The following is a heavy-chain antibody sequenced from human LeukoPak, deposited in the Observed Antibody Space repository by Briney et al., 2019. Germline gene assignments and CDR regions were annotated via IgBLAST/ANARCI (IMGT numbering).Heavy chain of an antibody. D-gene: IGHD3-22*01. CDR2: ISGSGGST. CDR3: AKSPWGYDSRPYFDY. CDR1: GFTLSRYD. Sequence: GGSLSLFCAVSGFTLSRYDMSWVRQAPGKGLEWVLAISGSGGSTYYADSVKGRFTISRDNSKNTLYLQMNSLRAEDTAVYYCAKSPWGYDSRPYFDYWGQGTLVTVSS. V-gene: IGHV3-23*01. J-gene: IGHJ4*02.